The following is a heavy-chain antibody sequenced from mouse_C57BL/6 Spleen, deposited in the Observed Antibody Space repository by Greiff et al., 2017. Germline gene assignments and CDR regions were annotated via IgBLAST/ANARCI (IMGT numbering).Heavy chain of an antibody. CDR1: GYTFTGYW. J-gene: IGHJ2*01. Sequence: QVQLQQSGAELMKPGASVTLSCKATGYTFTGYWIEWVKQRPGHGLEWIGEILPGSGSTNYNAKFKGKATFTADTSSNTAYMQRSSLTTEDSAIYYGARYYGSSSFDYWGQGTTLTVSS. CDR2: ILPGSGST. CDR3: ARYYGSSSFDY. V-gene: IGHV1-9*01. D-gene: IGHD1-1*01.